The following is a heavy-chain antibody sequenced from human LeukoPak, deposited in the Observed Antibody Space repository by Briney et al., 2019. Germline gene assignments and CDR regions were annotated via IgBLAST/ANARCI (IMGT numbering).Heavy chain of an antibody. CDR3: AKTLNSSPYDY. CDR1: GITFSSYD. Sequence: GGTLRLSCAASGITFSSYDMSWVRQAPGKGLEWVSSISSTGGTTYYADSVKGRFTISRDNSKNTLYLQMNSLRAEDTAVYYCAKTLNSSPYDYWGQGTLVTVSS. CDR2: ISSTGGTT. J-gene: IGHJ4*02. V-gene: IGHV3-23*01. D-gene: IGHD6-6*01.